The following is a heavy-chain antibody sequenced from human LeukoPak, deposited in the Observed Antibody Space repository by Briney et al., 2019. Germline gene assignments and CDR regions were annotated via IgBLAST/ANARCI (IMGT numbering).Heavy chain of an antibody. Sequence: SETLSLTCAVSGGSISSSNWWSWVRRPPGKGLEWIGEIYHSGSTNYNPSLKSRVTISVDKSKNQFSLKLSSVTAADTAVYYCARSGGIAVAGSFDYWGQGTLVTVSS. V-gene: IGHV4-4*02. CDR1: GGSISSSNW. D-gene: IGHD6-19*01. CDR3: ARSGGIAVAGSFDY. CDR2: IYHSGST. J-gene: IGHJ4*02.